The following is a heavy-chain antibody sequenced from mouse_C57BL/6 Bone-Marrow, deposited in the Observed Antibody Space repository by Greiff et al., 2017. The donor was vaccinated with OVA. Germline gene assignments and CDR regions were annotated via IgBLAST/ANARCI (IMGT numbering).Heavy chain of an antibody. J-gene: IGHJ1*03. D-gene: IGHD1-1*01. CDR1: GYSITSGYY. V-gene: IGHV3-6*01. CDR3: ARVYYYGSTFGYFDV. Sequence: EVKLQESGPGLVKPSQSLSLTCSVTGYSITSGYYWNWIRQFPGNKLEWMGYISYDGSNNYNPSLKNRISITRDTSKNQFFLKLNSVTTEDTATYYCARVYYYGSTFGYFDVWGTGTTVTGSS. CDR2: ISYDGSN.